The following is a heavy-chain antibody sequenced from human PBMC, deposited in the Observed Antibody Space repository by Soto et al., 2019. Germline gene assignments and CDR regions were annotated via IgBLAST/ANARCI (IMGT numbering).Heavy chain of an antibody. Sequence: QVQLVESGGGVVQPGRSLRLSCVVSGFSFRDYDMNWVRQVPGKGLEWVAVISYNGNDKYYADSVKGRFTLSRDTSKNTLYLQMNSRRAEDTAVYYCARVEGIAVTTWGQGTLVTVSS. CDR3: ARVEGIAVTT. CDR2: ISYNGNDK. D-gene: IGHD6-19*01. J-gene: IGHJ5*02. V-gene: IGHV3-30*03. CDR1: GFSFRDYD.